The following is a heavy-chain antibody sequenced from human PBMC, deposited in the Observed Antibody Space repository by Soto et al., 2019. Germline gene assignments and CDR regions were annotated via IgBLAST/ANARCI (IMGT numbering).Heavy chain of an antibody. V-gene: IGHV3-48*01. J-gene: IGHJ6*03. D-gene: IGHD2-15*01. Sequence: GSLRLSCAASGFTFSSYSMNWVRQAPGKGLEWVSYISSSSSTIYYADSVKGRFTISRDDAENSLYLQMNSLRAEDTAVYYCARVRVAATPRYYYYYMDVWGKGTTVTVSS. CDR2: ISSSSSTI. CDR1: GFTFSSYS. CDR3: ARVRVAATPRYYYYYMDV.